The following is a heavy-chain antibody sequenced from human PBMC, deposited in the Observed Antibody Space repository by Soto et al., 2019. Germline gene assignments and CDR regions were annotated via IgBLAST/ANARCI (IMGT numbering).Heavy chain of an antibody. V-gene: IGHV1-3*01. D-gene: IGHD4-17*01. J-gene: IGHJ4*02. CDR1: GYTFTSYA. Sequence: ASVKVSCKASGYTFTSYAMNWVRQAPGQRLEWMGWINAGNGNTKYSQKFQGRVTITRDTSASTAYMELSSLRSEDTAVYYCARVRAAYHYGGNERYYFDYWGQGTLVTVSS. CDR3: ARVRAAYHYGGNERYYFDY. CDR2: INAGNGNT.